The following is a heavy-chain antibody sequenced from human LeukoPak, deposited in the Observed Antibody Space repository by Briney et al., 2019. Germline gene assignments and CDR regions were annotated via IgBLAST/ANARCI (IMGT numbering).Heavy chain of an antibody. CDR2: INHSGST. CDR1: GGSISSSTYY. V-gene: IGHV4-39*07. Sequence: SETLSLTCTVSGGSISSSTYYWGWIRQPPGKGLEWIGEINHSGSTNYNPSLKSRVTISVDTSKNQFSLNLSSVTAADTAVYYCARGSILWLKGYFDYWGQGTLVTVSS. CDR3: ARGSILWLKGYFDY. J-gene: IGHJ4*02. D-gene: IGHD2-21*01.